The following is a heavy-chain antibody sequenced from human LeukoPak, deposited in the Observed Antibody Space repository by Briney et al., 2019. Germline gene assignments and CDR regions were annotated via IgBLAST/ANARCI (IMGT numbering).Heavy chain of an antibody. CDR2: ISGSGGST. D-gene: IGHD1-26*01. Sequence: QSGRSLRLSCAASGFTFSSYAMSWVRQAPGKGLEWVSAISGSGGSTYYADSVKGRFTISRDNSKNTLYLQMNSLRAEDTAVYYCAKVSDTYYYYGMDVWGQGTTVTVSS. J-gene: IGHJ6*02. CDR3: AKVSDTYYYYGMDV. CDR1: GFTFSSYA. V-gene: IGHV3-23*01.